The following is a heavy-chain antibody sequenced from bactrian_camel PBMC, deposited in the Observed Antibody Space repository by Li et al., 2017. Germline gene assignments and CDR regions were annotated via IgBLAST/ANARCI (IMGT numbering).Heavy chain of an antibody. D-gene: IGHD3*01. V-gene: IGHV3S53*01. CDR2: IDSDVRT. J-gene: IGHJ6*01. CDR1: GYITSRYC. CDR3: ASRRNSYCSIDTLRPTAFVY. Sequence: HVQLVESGGGSVQAGGSLILSCAASGYITSRYCIGWFRQAPGKEREGVATIDSDVRTRYADSVKGRFTISKDNANYTMYLQMNSLKPEDTGMYYCASRRNSYCSIDTLRPTAFVYWGQGTQVTVS.